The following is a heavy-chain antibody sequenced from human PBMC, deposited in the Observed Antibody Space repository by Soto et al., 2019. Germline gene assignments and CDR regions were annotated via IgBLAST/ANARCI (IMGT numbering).Heavy chain of an antibody. CDR2: INPASGKT. CDR1: GYTFTDYS. J-gene: IGHJ4*01. V-gene: IGHV1-3*01. D-gene: IGHD3-10*01. CDR3: ARDLWLGESFRYYFDY. Sequence: ASVKVSCKASGYTFTDYSLQWVRQAPGQRLEWMGWINPASGKTKYSQKFQGRVTITRDTSVSTAYMELSSLTSEDTALYYCARDLWLGESFRYYFDYWAQGTLVTVSS.